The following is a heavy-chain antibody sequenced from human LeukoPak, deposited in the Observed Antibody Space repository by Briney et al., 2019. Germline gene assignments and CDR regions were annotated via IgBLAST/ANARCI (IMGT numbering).Heavy chain of an antibody. J-gene: IGHJ4*02. CDR1: GFTFSSYG. D-gene: IGHD2-2*01. CDR2: IWYGGSNK. V-gene: IGHV3-30*02. CDR3: AKDYCSSTSCYVFDY. Sequence: GGSLRLSCAASGFTFSSYGMHWVRQAPGKGLEWVAVIWYGGSNKYYADSAKGRFTISRDNSKNTLYLQMNSLRAEDTAVYYCAKDYCSSTSCYVFDYWGQGTLSPSPQ.